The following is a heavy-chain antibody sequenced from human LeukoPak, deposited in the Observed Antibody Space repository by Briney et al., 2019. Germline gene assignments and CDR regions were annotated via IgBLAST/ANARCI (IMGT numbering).Heavy chain of an antibody. D-gene: IGHD6-19*01. J-gene: IGHJ4*02. CDR3: ASAPIAVAGAGHDYFDY. Sequence: PSETLSLTCTVAAGSITSTTNDWGWLRQPPGKGLEWIGSIYYSATTQDNPSLKSRVTIAVDTSKNQLSLKVSSVTAADTAVYYCASAPIAVAGAGHDYFDYWGQGSLVTVSS. V-gene: IGHV4-39*01. CDR2: IYYSATT. CDR1: AGSITSTTND.